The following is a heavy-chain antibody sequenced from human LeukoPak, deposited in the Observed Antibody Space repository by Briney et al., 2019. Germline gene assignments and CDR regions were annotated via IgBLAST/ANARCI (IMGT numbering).Heavy chain of an antibody. CDR1: GGTCSSYA. Sequence: SVKVSCKASGGTCSSYAISWVRQAPGQGLEWMGGIIPIFGTANYAQKFQGRVTITADESTSTAYMELSSLRSEDTAVYYCARGATESSGYHPNWFDPWGRGTLVTVSS. D-gene: IGHD3-22*01. V-gene: IGHV1-69*01. CDR3: ARGATESSGYHPNWFDP. CDR2: IIPIFGTA. J-gene: IGHJ5*02.